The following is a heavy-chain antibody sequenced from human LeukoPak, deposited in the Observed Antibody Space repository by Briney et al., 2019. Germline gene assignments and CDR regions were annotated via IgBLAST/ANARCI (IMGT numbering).Heavy chain of an antibody. D-gene: IGHD4-17*01. J-gene: IGHJ3*02. CDR3: ATRNFGDYGAFDI. CDR2: LDPEDGEA. CDR1: GYTLSDLA. V-gene: IGHV1-24*01. Sequence: VASVKVSCKVSGYTLSDLAMRWVRQAPGKGLEWMGGLDPEDGEAIYAQPLQGRVTMTEDTSTDTAYMELSSLRSEDAAVYYCATRNFGDYGAFDIWGQGTMVTVSS.